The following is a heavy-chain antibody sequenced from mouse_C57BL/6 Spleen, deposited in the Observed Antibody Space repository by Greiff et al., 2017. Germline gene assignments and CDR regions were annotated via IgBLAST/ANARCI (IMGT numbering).Heavy chain of an antibody. V-gene: IGHV1-4*01. Sequence: QVQLKQSGAELARPGASVKMSCKASGYTFTSYTMHWVKQRPGQGLEWIGYINPSSGYTKYNQKFKDKATLTADKSSSTAYMQLSSLTSEDSAVYYCAKLSLHWYFDVWGTGTTVTVSS. CDR1: GYTFTSYT. CDR2: INPSSGYT. CDR3: AKLSLHWYFDV. J-gene: IGHJ1*03. D-gene: IGHD1-1*01.